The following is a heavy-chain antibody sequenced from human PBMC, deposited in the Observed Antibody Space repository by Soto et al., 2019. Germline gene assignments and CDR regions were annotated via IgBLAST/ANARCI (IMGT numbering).Heavy chain of an antibody. Sequence: QVQLVQSGAEVKKPGASVKVSCKASGYTFTSYYMHWVRQAPGQGLEWMGIINPSGGSTSYAQKCQGRVTMTRDTSTSTVYMELSSLRSEDTAVYYCATTVTHATFDIWGQGTMVTVSS. CDR3: ATTVTHATFDI. CDR2: INPSGGST. CDR1: GYTFTSYY. V-gene: IGHV1-46*01. J-gene: IGHJ3*02. D-gene: IGHD4-17*01.